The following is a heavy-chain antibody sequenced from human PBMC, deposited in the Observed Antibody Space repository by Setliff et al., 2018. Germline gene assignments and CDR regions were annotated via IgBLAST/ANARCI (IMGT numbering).Heavy chain of an antibody. V-gene: IGHV4-39*07. J-gene: IGHJ4*02. CDR1: GGSISSSIYY. CDR2: IYYSGST. CDR3: ARGRIQLWKYYFDY. D-gene: IGHD5-18*01. Sequence: PSETLSLTCTVSGGSISSSIYYWGWIRQPPGKGLEWIGSIYYSGSTYYNPSLKSRVTISVDTSKNQFSLKLSSVTAADTAVYYCARGRIQLWKYYFDYWGQGTLVTVSS.